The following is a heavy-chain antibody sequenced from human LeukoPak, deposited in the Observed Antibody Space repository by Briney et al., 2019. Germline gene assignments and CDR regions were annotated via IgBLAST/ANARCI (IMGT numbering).Heavy chain of an antibody. CDR2: IYYSGST. CDR1: CGSISSYY. V-gene: IGHV4-59*01. Sequence: SETLSLTCTVSCGSISSYYWSWIRQPPGKGLEWIGYIYYSGSTNYNPSLKSRVTISVDTSKNQFSLKLSSVTAADTAVYYCARARGWHPSFDYWGQGTLVTVSS. J-gene: IGHJ4*02. CDR3: ARARGWHPSFDY. D-gene: IGHD6-19*01.